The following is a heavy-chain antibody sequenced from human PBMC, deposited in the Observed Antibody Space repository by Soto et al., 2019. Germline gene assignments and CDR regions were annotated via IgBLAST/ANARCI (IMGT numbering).Heavy chain of an antibody. CDR1: GGTFSSYA. J-gene: IGHJ6*02. Sequence: QVQLVQSGAEVKKPGSSVKVSCKASGGTFSSYAISWVRQAPGQGLEWMGGSIPIFGTANYAQKFQGRVTITADESTSTAYMGLSSLRSEDTAVYYCARFTIFGVVHLLDLDVWGQGTTVTVSS. D-gene: IGHD3-3*01. V-gene: IGHV1-69*01. CDR3: ARFTIFGVVHLLDLDV. CDR2: SIPIFGTA.